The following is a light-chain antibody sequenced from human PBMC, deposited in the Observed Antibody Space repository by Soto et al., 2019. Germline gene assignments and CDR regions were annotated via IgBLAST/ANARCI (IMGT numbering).Light chain of an antibody. Sequence: QSVLTQPPSASGTPGQRVTISCSGSSSNIGSNYVYWYQQLPGTAPKLLIYRNNQRPSAVPDRFSGSKSGTSASLAISGLRSEDEADYYCAAWDDSLSGWVFGGGTKVTVL. J-gene: IGLJ3*02. V-gene: IGLV1-47*01. CDR2: RNN. CDR3: AAWDDSLSGWV. CDR1: SSNIGSNY.